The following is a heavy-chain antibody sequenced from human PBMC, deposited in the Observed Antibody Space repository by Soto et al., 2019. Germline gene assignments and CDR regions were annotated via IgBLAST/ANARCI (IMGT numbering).Heavy chain of an antibody. V-gene: IGHV3-30*18. CDR1: GFTFSSYG. D-gene: IGHD5-12*01. CDR2: ISYDGSNK. J-gene: IGHJ3*02. CDR3: AKYDSGYGNDAFGI. Sequence: QVQLVESGGGVVHPGRSLRLSCAASGFTFSSYGMPWVRQAPGKGLAWVAVISYDGSNKYYADSVKGRFTIYRDNSKNPLYLQMNSLRAECTAVYYCAKYDSGYGNDAFGIWGQGTMVTVSS.